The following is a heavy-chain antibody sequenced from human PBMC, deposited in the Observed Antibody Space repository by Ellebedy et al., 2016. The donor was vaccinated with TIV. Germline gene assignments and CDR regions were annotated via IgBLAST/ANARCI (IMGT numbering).Heavy chain of an antibody. D-gene: IGHD2-15*01. V-gene: IGHV4-38-2*02. Sequence: MPSETLSLTCTVSGYSISSGYNWGWIRQPPGKGLEWIGSIYHSGKTYYNPSLKSRITMSVDMSKNQFSLKLSSVTAADTAVYFCARDPYRLTRCTGGSCYPFDYWGQGALVTVSS. CDR1: GYSISSGYN. J-gene: IGHJ4*02. CDR2: IYHSGKT. CDR3: ARDPYRLTRCTGGSCYPFDY.